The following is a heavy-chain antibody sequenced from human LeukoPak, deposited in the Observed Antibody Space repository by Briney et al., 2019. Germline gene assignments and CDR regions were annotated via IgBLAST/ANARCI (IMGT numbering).Heavy chain of an antibody. CDR2: INPNSGGT. Sequence: ASVKVSCKASGYTFTGYYMHWVRQAPGQGLEWMGRINPNSGGTNYAQKFQGRVTMTRDTSISTAYMELSRLRSDDTAVYYCARVLYDSSGYWLNDYWGQGPLVTVSS. D-gene: IGHD3-22*01. CDR1: GYTFTGYY. J-gene: IGHJ4*02. CDR3: ARVLYDSSGYWLNDY. V-gene: IGHV1-2*06.